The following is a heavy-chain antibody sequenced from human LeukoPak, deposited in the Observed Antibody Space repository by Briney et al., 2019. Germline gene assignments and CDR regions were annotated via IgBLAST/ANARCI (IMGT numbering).Heavy chain of an antibody. Sequence: ASVKVSCKASGYTFTSYVINWVRQAPGRGLEWMGWISAYNGNTNYAQKLQGRVTMTTDTSTSTAYMELRSLRSDDTAVYYCAREGYSSSWNYFDHWGQGALVTVSS. J-gene: IGHJ4*02. CDR2: ISAYNGNT. D-gene: IGHD6-13*01. V-gene: IGHV1-18*01. CDR3: AREGYSSSWNYFDH. CDR1: GYTFTSYV.